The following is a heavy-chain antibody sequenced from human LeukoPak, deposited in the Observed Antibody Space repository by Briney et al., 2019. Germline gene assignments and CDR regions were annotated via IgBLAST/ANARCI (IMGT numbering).Heavy chain of an antibody. CDR3: ARGDRYSSSPTFDI. Sequence: PGGSLRLSCAASGFTFSNYWMHWVRQAPGKGLVWVSHINYDGSRTTYADSVKGRFTISRDNAKSTLYVQMNSLRAEDTALYYCARGDRYSSSPTFDIWGQGTMVTVSS. J-gene: IGHJ3*02. CDR2: INYDGSRT. V-gene: IGHV3-74*01. D-gene: IGHD6-13*01. CDR1: GFTFSNYW.